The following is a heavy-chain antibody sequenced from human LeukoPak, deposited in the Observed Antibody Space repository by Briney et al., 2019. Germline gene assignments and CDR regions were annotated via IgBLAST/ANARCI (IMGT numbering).Heavy chain of an antibody. CDR3: AKVPLVGATLNYFDY. J-gene: IGHJ4*02. Sequence: GGSLRLSCAASGFTFSSYAMSWVRQAPGKGLEWVSAISGSGGSRYYADSVKGRSTISRDNSKNTLYLQMNSLRAEDTAVYYCAKVPLVGATLNYFDYWGQGTLVTVSS. D-gene: IGHD1-26*01. V-gene: IGHV3-23*01. CDR2: ISGSGGSR. CDR1: GFTFSSYA.